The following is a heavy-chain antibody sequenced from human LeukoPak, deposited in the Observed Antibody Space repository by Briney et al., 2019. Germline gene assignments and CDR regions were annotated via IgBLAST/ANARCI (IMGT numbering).Heavy chain of an antibody. D-gene: IGHD4-11*01. J-gene: IGHJ4*02. CDR2: IIPIFGTA. CDR3: ARVEYGNYVVLDY. V-gene: IGHV1-69*13. CDR1: GGTFSSYA. Sequence: ASVKVSCKASGGTFSSYAISWVRQAPGQGLEWMGGIIPIFGTANYAQKFQGRVTITADESTSTAYMELSSLRSEDTAAYYCARVEYGNYVVLDYWGQGTLVTVSS.